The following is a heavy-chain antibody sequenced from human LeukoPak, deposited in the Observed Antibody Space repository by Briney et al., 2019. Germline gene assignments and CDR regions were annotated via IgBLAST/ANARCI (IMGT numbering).Heavy chain of an antibody. CDR1: GGSISSSSYY. V-gene: IGHV4-39*01. D-gene: IGHD6-13*01. CDR3: ARVPRIAAAGTVRAFDI. Sequence: PSETLSLTFTVSGGSISSSSYYWGWIRQPPGKGLEWIGSIYYSGSTYYNPSLKSRVTISVDTSKNQFSLKLSSVTAADTAVYYCARVPRIAAAGTVRAFDIWGQGTMVTVSS. CDR2: IYYSGST. J-gene: IGHJ3*02.